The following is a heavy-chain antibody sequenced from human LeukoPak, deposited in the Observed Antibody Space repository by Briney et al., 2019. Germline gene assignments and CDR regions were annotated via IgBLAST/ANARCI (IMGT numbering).Heavy chain of an antibody. J-gene: IGHJ4*02. CDR3: ARAWSYSTGWYNY. V-gene: IGHV3-7*04. CDR2: IKQDGSEK. CDR1: GFXFSTYW. D-gene: IGHD6-19*01. Sequence: GGSLRLSCAASGFXFSTYWMSWVRQAPGKGLEWVAKIKQDGSEKYYVDSVKGRFTISGDNAKNSLYLQMNSLRVEDTAVYYCARAWSYSTGWYNYWGQGTLVTVSS.